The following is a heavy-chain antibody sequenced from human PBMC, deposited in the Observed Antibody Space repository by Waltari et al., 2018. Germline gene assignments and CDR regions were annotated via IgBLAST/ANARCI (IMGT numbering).Heavy chain of an antibody. CDR3: ARDGPLQIQSWYSFDY. CDR1: GFTFSYHA. D-gene: IGHD5-18*01. CDR2: ISYDGSDE. J-gene: IGHJ4*02. Sequence: QVQLVESGGGVVHPGRSLRLSCEASGFTFSYHAMHWVRQAPGKGLAWVAGISYDGSDEYYADSVRGRFTSSRDDAKDTVNLQMNSLRPEDTAVYYCARDGPLQIQSWYSFDYWGQGTLVTVSS. V-gene: IGHV3-30*07.